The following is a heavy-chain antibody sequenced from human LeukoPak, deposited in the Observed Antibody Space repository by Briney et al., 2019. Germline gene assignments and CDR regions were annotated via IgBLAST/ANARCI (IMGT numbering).Heavy chain of an antibody. CDR3: AGSSSWGRFDY. CDR1: GRSQSSYY. D-gene: IGHD6-13*01. J-gene: IGHJ4*02. Sequence: TASETLSLTCTVSGRSQSSYYWSWIRQPPGKGLEWVGYIYYSGSTNYNPSLKIRVTISVATSKNQFSLKLSSVTAADTAVYNCAGSSSWGRFDYWGQGTLVTVSS. CDR2: IYYSGST. V-gene: IGHV4-59*01.